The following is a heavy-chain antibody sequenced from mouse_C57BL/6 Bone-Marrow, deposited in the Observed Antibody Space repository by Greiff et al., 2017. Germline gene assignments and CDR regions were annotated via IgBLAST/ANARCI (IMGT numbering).Heavy chain of an antibody. V-gene: IGHV1-62-2*01. CDR1: GYTFTEYT. J-gene: IGHJ4*01. Sequence: VKLMESGAELVKPGASVKLSCTASGYTFTEYTIHWVKQRSGQGLEWIGWFYPGSGSIKYNEKFKDKATLTADKSSSTVYMELSRLTSEDSAVYFCARHEDRDSSGPPAMDYWGQGTSVTVSS. D-gene: IGHD3-2*02. CDR2: FYPGSGSI. CDR3: ARHEDRDSSGPPAMDY.